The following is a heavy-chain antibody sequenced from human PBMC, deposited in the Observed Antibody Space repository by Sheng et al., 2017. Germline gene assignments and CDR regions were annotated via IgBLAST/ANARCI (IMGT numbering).Heavy chain of an antibody. D-gene: IGHD3-10*01. V-gene: IGHV3-30*02. CDR3: AKEGVATMVPDY. Sequence: QVQLVESGGGVVQPGGSLRLSCAASGFTFSSYGMHWVRQAPGKGLEWVAFIWYDGSNKYYADSVKGRFTISRDNSKNTLYLQMNSLRAEDTAVYYCAKEGVATMVPDYWGQG. J-gene: IGHJ4*02. CDR1: GFTFSSYG. CDR2: IWYDGSNK.